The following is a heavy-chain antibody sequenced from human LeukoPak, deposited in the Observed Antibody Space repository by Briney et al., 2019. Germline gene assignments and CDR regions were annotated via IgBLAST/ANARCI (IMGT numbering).Heavy chain of an antibody. Sequence: GGSLRLSCAASGFTFSSYWMHWVRQAPGKGLVWVSRINSDGSSTSYADSVKGRFTISRDNSKNTLYLQMNSLRAEDTAVYYCARDEGQQQGEYYYYGMDVWGQGTTVTVSS. CDR3: ARDEGQQQGEYYYYGMDV. J-gene: IGHJ6*02. CDR1: GFTFSSYW. CDR2: INSDGSST. D-gene: IGHD6-13*01. V-gene: IGHV3-74*01.